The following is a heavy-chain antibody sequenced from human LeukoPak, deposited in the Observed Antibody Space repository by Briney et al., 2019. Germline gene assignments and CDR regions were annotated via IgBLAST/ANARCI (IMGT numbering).Heavy chain of an antibody. D-gene: IGHD3-16*01. J-gene: IGHJ5*02. CDR1: GYTFTSYD. Sequence: ASVKVSCKASGYTFTSYDINWVRQATGQGLEWMGWMNPNSGNTGYAQKFQGRVTMTRNTSISTAYMALSSLRSEDTAVYYCARDRLMGYNWFDPWGQGTLVTVSS. CDR3: ARDRLMGYNWFDP. CDR2: MNPNSGNT. V-gene: IGHV1-8*01.